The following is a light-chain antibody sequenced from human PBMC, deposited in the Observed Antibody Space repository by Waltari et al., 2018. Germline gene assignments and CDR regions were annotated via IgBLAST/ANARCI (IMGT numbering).Light chain of an antibody. CDR1: QSLTSSY. CDR3: QQYGSSPRT. J-gene: IGKJ1*01. CDR2: GGS. Sequence: ENVLTQSPGTLSLSHGQRPTLSCSASQSLTSSYLAWYQQKPGQAPRLLIDGGSNRATGIPDRFSGSCSGTYFTLTISRLEPEDFAVYYCQQYGSSPRTFGQGTKVEIK. V-gene: IGKV3-20*01.